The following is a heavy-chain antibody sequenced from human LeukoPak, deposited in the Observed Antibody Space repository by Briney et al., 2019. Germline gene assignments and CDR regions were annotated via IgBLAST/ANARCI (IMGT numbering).Heavy chain of an antibody. V-gene: IGHV1-18*01. CDR3: ARSLGDSSGYYPLPFDY. Sequence: RASVKVSCKASGYTFSNYGITWVRQAPGQGLEWMGWISGYNGNTNFAQKLQGRVSMTTDTSTYTSDMGLRSLRSDDTAVYYCARSLGDSSGYYPLPFDYWGQGTLVIVSS. J-gene: IGHJ4*02. CDR1: GYTFSNYG. CDR2: ISGYNGNT. D-gene: IGHD3-22*01.